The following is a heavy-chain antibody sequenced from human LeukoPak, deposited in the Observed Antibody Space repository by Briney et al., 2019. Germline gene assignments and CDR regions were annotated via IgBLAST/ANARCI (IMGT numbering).Heavy chain of an antibody. CDR2: ISGSGGST. J-gene: IGHJ4*02. V-gene: IGHV3-23*01. D-gene: IGHD7-27*01. CDR3: AKDPINWGSIYFDC. CDR1: GFTFSSYA. Sequence: PGGSLRLSCAASGFTFSSYAMSWVRQAPGKGLEWVSAISGSGGSTYYADSVKGQFTISRDNSKNILYLQMNSLTAEDTAVYWCAKDPINWGSIYFDCWGQGTLVTVSS.